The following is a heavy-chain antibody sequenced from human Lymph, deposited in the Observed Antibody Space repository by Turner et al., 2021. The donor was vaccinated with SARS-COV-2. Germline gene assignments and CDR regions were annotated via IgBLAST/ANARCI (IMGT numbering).Heavy chain of an antibody. CDR3: AKDHAWYSSGWYARGLDY. J-gene: IGHJ4*02. V-gene: IGHV3-30*18. CDR1: GFTFSSYD. CDR2: ISHDGSDK. Sequence: QVQLVESGGGVVQPGRSLRRSCAASGFTFSSYDMHWVRQAPGKGLEWVAVISHDGSDKYYAASVKGRFTISRDNSKNTLYLQMHSLRAEDTAVYYCAKDHAWYSSGWYARGLDYWGQGSLVTVSS. D-gene: IGHD6-19*01.